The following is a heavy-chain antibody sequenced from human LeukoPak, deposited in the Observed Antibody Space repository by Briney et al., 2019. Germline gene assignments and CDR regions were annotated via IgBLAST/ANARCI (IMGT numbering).Heavy chain of an antibody. CDR3: ARSGDGYSYGSDF. V-gene: IGHV3-74*01. CDR2: INSDGSST. D-gene: IGHD5-18*01. Sequence: PGGSLRLSCAASGFTFSTYWMHWVRQAPGKGPVWVSRINSDGSSTIYADSVKGRFTISRDNSKNTLYLQMNSLRAEDTAVYYCARSGDGYSYGSDFWGQGTLVTVSS. J-gene: IGHJ4*02. CDR1: GFTFSTYW.